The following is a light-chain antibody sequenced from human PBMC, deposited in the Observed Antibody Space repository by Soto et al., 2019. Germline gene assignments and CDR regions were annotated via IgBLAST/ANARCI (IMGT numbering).Light chain of an antibody. CDR1: ASDIGRYNY. J-gene: IGLJ1*01. Sequence: QSVLTQPPSASGSPGQSVTISCIGTASDIGRYNYVSWYQHHPGKAPKLITYEVTKRPSGVPDRFSGSKSGNTASLTVSGLQADDEADYYCNSYVGSNNYVFGTGTKLTVL. CDR3: NSYVGSNNYV. V-gene: IGLV2-8*01. CDR2: EVT.